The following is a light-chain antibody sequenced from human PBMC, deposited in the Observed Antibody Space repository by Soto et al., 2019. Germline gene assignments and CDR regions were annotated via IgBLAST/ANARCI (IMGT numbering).Light chain of an antibody. CDR1: QSVNTY. CDR3: QQANSFPHT. Sequence: EIVLTQSPATLSLSPGERATLSCRASQSVNTYLAGYQQKPDQPPRLLIYKSFNRATGIPARFSGSGSGTDFTLTISSLEPEDFATYYCQQANSFPHTFGGGTKVEIK. J-gene: IGKJ4*01. CDR2: KSF. V-gene: IGKV3-11*01.